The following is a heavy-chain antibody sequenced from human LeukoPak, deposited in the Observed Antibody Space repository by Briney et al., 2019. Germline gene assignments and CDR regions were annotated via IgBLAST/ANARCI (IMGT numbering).Heavy chain of an antibody. Sequence: ASVKVSCKASGYTFTGYYMHWVRQAPGQGLEWMGWINPNSGGTNYAQKFQGRVTMTRDTSISTAYMELSRLRSDDTAVYYCAGRLRGNYYYYYGMDVWGRGTTVTVSS. D-gene: IGHD4-17*01. V-gene: IGHV1-2*02. CDR2: INPNSGGT. CDR3: AGRLRGNYYYYYGMDV. J-gene: IGHJ6*02. CDR1: GYTFTGYY.